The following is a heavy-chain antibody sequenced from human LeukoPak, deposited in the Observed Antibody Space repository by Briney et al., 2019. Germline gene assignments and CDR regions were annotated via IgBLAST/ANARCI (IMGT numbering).Heavy chain of an antibody. CDR1: GFTFSSYG. CDR3: AREGVYCSSTSCPPDY. D-gene: IGHD2-2*01. Sequence: GGSLRLSWPASGFTFSSYGMHWVRQAAGKGLEWVAVIWYDGSNKYYADSVKDRFTISRDNSKNTMYLQMNSLRDEDTAVYYCAREGVYCSSTSCPPDYWSQGTLVTVSS. CDR2: IWYDGSNK. J-gene: IGHJ4*02. V-gene: IGHV3-33*01.